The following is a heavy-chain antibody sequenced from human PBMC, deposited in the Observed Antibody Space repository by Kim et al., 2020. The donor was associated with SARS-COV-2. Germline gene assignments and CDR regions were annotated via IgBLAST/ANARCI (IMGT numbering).Heavy chain of an antibody. D-gene: IGHD3-10*01. CDR2: INWNGGST. Sequence: GGSLRLSCAASGFTFDDYGMSWVRQAPGKGLEWVSGINWNGGSTGYADSVKGRFTISRDNAKNSLYLQMNSLRAEDTALYHCARGVGYYGSGSFEDAFDIWGQGTMVTVSS. CDR3: ARGVGYYGSGSFEDAFDI. CDR1: GFTFDDYG. J-gene: IGHJ3*02. V-gene: IGHV3-20*01.